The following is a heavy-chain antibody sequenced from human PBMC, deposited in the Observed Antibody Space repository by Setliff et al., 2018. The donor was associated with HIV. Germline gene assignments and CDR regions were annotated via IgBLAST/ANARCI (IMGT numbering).Heavy chain of an antibody. CDR1: GFTFSDRY. CDR2: IRNKANSYTT. Sequence: PGGSLRLSCAASGFTFSDRYMDWVRQAPGKGLEWVGRIRNKANSYTTEYAASVKGRFSISRDDSKNSLYLQMNSLKTEDTATYYCATDILSSWGSFWGQGTLVTVSS. V-gene: IGHV3-72*01. J-gene: IGHJ4*02. CDR3: ATDILSSWGSF. D-gene: IGHD6-13*01.